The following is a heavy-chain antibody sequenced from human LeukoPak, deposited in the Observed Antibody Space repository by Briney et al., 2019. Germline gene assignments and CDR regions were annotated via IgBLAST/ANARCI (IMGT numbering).Heavy chain of an antibody. V-gene: IGHV3-48*04. CDR3: ARANTYGDYELDY. J-gene: IGHJ4*02. CDR2: ISSSSSTI. CDR1: GFTFSSYS. Sequence: GGSLRLSCAASGFTFSSYSMNWVRQAPGKGLEWVSYISSSSSTIYYTDSVKGRFTISRDNARNSLYLQMNSLRAEDTAVYYCARANTYGDYELDYWGQGTLVTVSS. D-gene: IGHD4-17*01.